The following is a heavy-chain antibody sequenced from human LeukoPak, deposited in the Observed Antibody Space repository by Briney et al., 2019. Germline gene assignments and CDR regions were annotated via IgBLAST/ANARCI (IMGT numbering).Heavy chain of an antibody. Sequence: GESLRLFCAASGFTFTTYWLGWVRQPPGKGLEWGANINQDGTETFYGDSVKGRLTLSRDNAKNSLYLEMNSVRSEDTAVYFFARGADNYGYIFDYWGQGTLVTVSS. V-gene: IGHV3-7*01. D-gene: IGHD5-18*01. CDR2: INQDGTET. CDR3: ARGADNYGYIFDY. CDR1: GFTFTTYW. J-gene: IGHJ4*02.